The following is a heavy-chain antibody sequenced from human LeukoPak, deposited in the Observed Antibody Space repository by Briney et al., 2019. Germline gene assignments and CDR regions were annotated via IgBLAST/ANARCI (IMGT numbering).Heavy chain of an antibody. CDR1: GGSFSGYY. Sequence: PSETLSLTCAVYGGSFSGYYWSWIRQPPGKGLEWIGEINHSGRTNYNPSLKSRVTISVDTSKNQFSLKLSSVTAADTAVYYCASRLHYWGQGTLVTVSS. CDR2: INHSGRT. D-gene: IGHD5-12*01. CDR3: ASRLHY. J-gene: IGHJ4*02. V-gene: IGHV4-34*01.